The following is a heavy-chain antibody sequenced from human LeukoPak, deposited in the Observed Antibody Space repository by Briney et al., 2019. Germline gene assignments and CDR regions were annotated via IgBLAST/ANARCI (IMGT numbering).Heavy chain of an antibody. Sequence: GGSLRLSCAASGFTFSNAWMSWVRLAPGKGLEWVGRIKSKTDGGTTDYAAPVKGRFTISRDDSKNTLYLQTNSLKTEDTAVYYCTTALDDILTGTLIDYWGQGTLVTVSS. V-gene: IGHV3-15*01. CDR2: IKSKTDGGTT. D-gene: IGHD3-9*01. CDR1: GFTFSNAW. J-gene: IGHJ4*02. CDR3: TTALDDILTGTLIDY.